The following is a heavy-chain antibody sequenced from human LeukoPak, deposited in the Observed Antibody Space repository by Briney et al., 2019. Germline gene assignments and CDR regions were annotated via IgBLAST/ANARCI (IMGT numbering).Heavy chain of an antibody. Sequence: SGTLSLTCTVSGGSISSYYWSWIRQPPGKGLEWIGYIYYSGSTNYNPSLKSRVTISVDTSKNQFSLKLSSVTAADTAVYYCARGSRAVAGTTFFDYWGQGTLVTVSS. CDR3: ARGSRAVAGTTFFDY. CDR1: GGSISSYY. D-gene: IGHD6-19*01. V-gene: IGHV4-59*01. J-gene: IGHJ4*02. CDR2: IYYSGST.